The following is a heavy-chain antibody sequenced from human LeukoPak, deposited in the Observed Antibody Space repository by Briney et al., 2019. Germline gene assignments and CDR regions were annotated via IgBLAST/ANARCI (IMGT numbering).Heavy chain of an antibody. CDR3: ARDHRYAFDN. J-gene: IGHJ4*02. V-gene: IGHV3-48*04. CDR1: GFTFSDYS. CDR2: VGISSGNT. D-gene: IGHD5-12*01. Sequence: PGGSLRLSCGASGFTFSDYSMNWVRQAPGKGLEWISYVGISSGNTKYAASVMGRFTISGDSAKNSVFLQMNNLRVEDTAVYYCARDHRYAFDNWGQGTLVTVSS.